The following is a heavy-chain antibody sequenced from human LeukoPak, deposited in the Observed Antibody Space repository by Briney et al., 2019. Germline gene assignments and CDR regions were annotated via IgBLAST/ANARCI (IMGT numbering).Heavy chain of an antibody. CDR1: GFTFSSYW. V-gene: IGHV3-74*01. J-gene: IGHJ3*01. CDR2: INSDGGST. CDR3: ARPAYTAAYDL. Sequence: GGSLRLSCVASGFTFSSYWMHWVRQAPGKGLVWVSRINSDGGSTNYADSVKGRFTISRDDAKNTLYLQMNSLRAEDTAVYYCARPAYTAAYDLWGQGTMVTVSS. D-gene: IGHD3-16*01.